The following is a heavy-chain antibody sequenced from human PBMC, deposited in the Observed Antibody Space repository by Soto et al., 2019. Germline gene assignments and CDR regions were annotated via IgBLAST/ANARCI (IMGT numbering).Heavy chain of an antibody. D-gene: IGHD3-22*01. J-gene: IGHJ6*02. CDR1: GFTFSSYG. CDR2: IWYDGSNK. Sequence: GGSLRLSCAASGFTFSSYGMHWVRQAPGKGLEWVAVIWYDGSNKYYADSVKGRFTISRDNSKNTLYLQMNSLRAEDTAVYYCAREAEVVVIPDYYYGMDVWGQGTTVTVSS. CDR3: AREAEVVVIPDYYYGMDV. V-gene: IGHV3-33*01.